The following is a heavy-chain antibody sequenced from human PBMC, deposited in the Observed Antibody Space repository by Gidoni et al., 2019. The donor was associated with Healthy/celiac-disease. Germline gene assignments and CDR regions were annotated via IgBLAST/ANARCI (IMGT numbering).Heavy chain of an antibody. V-gene: IGHV1-8*01. CDR2: MNPNSGNT. CDR1: GYTFPSYD. Sequence: QVQLVQSGAEVKTPGASVKVSCKASGYTFPSYDINWVRQATGQGLEWMGWMNPNSGNTGYAQKFQGRVTMTRNTSISTAYMEVSSLRAEDTAEDYWARGPYYYDSSGFLGFDYWGQGTLVTVSS. CDR3: ARGPYYYDSSGFLGFDY. D-gene: IGHD3-22*01. J-gene: IGHJ4*02.